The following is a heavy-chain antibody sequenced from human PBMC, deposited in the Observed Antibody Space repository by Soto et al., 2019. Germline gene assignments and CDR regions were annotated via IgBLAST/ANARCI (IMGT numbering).Heavy chain of an antibody. V-gene: IGHV1-69*06. CDR1: GGTFSSYA. CDR3: ASWVGKLELRSYFDY. Sequence: ASVKVSCKASGGTFSSYAISWVRQAPGQGLEWMGGIIPIFGTANYAQKFQGRVTITADKSTSTAYMELSSLRSEDTAVYYCASWVGKLELRSYFDYWGQGTLVTVS. CDR2: IIPIFGTA. D-gene: IGHD1-7*01. J-gene: IGHJ4*02.